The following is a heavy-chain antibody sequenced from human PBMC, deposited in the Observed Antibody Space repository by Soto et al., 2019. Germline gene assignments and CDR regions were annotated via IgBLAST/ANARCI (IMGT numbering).Heavy chain of an antibody. D-gene: IGHD3-3*01. V-gene: IGHV3-30-3*01. J-gene: IGHJ6*02. Sequence: GGALRLFCAASGFTFSSYAMHWVRQAPGKGLEWVAVISYDGSNKNYADSVKGRFTISRDNSKNTLYLQMNSLRAEDTAVYSCARGYDFWSGYYYPSAMAVWGQGTTVTVSS. CDR3: ARGYDFWSGYYYPSAMAV. CDR1: GFTFSSYA. CDR2: ISYDGSNK.